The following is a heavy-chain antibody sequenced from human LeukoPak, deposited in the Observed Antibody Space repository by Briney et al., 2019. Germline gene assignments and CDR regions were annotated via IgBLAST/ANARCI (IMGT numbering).Heavy chain of an antibody. Sequence: PGGSLRLSCAASGFTFTTFSIHWVRQVPGEGLVWVSRIKSDGSRTYYADSVKGRFTISRDNAKSTLYLQMDSLRAEDTAVYYCARALSSAWGLVDCWGQGPLVTVSS. CDR3: ARALSSAWGLVDC. CDR1: GFTFTTFS. J-gene: IGHJ4*02. V-gene: IGHV3-74*01. D-gene: IGHD6-19*01. CDR2: IKSDGSRT.